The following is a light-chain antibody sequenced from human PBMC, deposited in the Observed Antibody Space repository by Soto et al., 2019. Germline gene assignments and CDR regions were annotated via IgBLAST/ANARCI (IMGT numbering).Light chain of an antibody. Sequence: QSALTQPPSESGTPGQRVTISCSGSSSNIGSNTVNWYQQLPGTAPKLLIYSNNQRPSGVPDRFSGSNSGTSASLAISGLQSEDEADYYCAAWDDSLNVPVFGTGTKVTVL. CDR1: SSNIGSNT. CDR3: AAWDDSLNVPV. CDR2: SNN. V-gene: IGLV1-44*01. J-gene: IGLJ1*01.